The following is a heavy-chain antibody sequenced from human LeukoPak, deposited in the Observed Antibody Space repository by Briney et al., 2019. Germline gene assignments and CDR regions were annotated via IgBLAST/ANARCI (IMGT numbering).Heavy chain of an antibody. CDR2: INTNTGNP. Sequence: ASVKVSCKASGYTFTNYAMNWVRQAPGQGLEWMGWINTNTGNPTYAQGFTGRFVFSLDTSVSTAYLQISSLKAEDTAVYYCASGNYGGNGRGFDYWGQGTPVTVSS. D-gene: IGHD4-23*01. V-gene: IGHV7-4-1*02. CDR1: GYTFTNYA. CDR3: ASGNYGGNGRGFDY. J-gene: IGHJ4*02.